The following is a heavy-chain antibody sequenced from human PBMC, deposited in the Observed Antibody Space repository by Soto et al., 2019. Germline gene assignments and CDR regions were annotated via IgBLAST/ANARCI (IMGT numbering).Heavy chain of an antibody. Sequence: PGESLKISCKGSGYRFTNYWIGWVRQMPGKGLEWMGIIYPGDSDTRYSPSFQGQVTISADKSISTAYLQWGSLKASDTAIYYCARLGLQLLDYWGQGTLVTVSS. CDR2: IYPGDSDT. J-gene: IGHJ4*02. CDR3: ARLGLQLLDY. CDR1: GYRFTNYW. D-gene: IGHD2-2*01. V-gene: IGHV5-51*01.